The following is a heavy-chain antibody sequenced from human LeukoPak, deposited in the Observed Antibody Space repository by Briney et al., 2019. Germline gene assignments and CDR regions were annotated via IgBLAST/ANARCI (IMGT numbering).Heavy chain of an antibody. D-gene: IGHD3-16*02. J-gene: IGHJ4*02. CDR2: IYSGGST. Sequence: GGSLRLSCAASGFTVSSNYMSWVRQAPGKGLEWVSVIYSGGSTYYADSVKGRFTISRDNSKNTLYLQMNSLRAEDTAVYYCARDRGVWGSYRYTSFDYWGQGTLVTVSS. V-gene: IGHV3-53*01. CDR3: ARDRGVWGSYRYTSFDY. CDR1: GFTVSSNY.